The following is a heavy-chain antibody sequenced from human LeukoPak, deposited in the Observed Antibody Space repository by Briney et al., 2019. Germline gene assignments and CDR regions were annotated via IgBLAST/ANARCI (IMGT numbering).Heavy chain of an antibody. D-gene: IGHD2-15*01. Sequence: SETLSLTCTVSGGSISSHYWTWIRQSPVKGLEWIGDISNSGSTSYNPSLKSRVTISIDTSKNQFSLKLGSVTAADTAVYYCGRDALVGYFSYYYMDVWGQGTMVTVSS. CDR3: GRDALVGYFSYYYMDV. J-gene: IGHJ6*03. CDR1: GGSISSHY. V-gene: IGHV4-59*11. CDR2: ISNSGST.